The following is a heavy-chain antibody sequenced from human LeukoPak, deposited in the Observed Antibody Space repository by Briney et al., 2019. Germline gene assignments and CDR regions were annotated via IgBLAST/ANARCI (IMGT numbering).Heavy chain of an antibody. J-gene: IGHJ4*02. CDR2: INPNSGGT. Sequence: GASVKVSCKASGYTFTGYYMHWVRQAPGQGLEWMGLINPNSGGTNYAQKFHGRVTMTRDTSISTAYMELSKLRSDGRAVYYCASVYYYDSSGFDYWGQGTLVTVSS. D-gene: IGHD3-22*01. V-gene: IGHV1-2*02. CDR3: ASVYYYDSSGFDY. CDR1: GYTFTGYY.